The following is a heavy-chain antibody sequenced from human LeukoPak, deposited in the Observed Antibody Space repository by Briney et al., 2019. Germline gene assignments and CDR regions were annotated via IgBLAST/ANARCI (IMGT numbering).Heavy chain of an antibody. D-gene: IGHD5-18*01. Sequence: SETLSLTCTVSGGSISSSSYYWGWIRQPPGKGLEWIGSIYYSGSTYDNPSLKSRVTISVDTSKNQFSLKLSSVTAADTAVYYCARVASGYSYGPPDYWGQGPLVTVSS. CDR3: ARVASGYSYGPPDY. CDR2: IYYSGST. J-gene: IGHJ4*02. CDR1: GGSISSSSYY. V-gene: IGHV4-39*07.